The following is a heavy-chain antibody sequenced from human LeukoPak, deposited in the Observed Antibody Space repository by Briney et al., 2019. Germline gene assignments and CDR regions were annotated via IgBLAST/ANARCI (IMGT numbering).Heavy chain of an antibody. D-gene: IGHD4-17*01. CDR3: ARSKNYGDGGDDAFDI. Sequence: SETLSLTCTVSGGSITSRDYYWSWIRQSPGKGLEWIGYISYSGSTYYNPSLKSRVTISVDTSKNQFSLKLSSVTAADTAVYYCARSKNYGDGGDDAFDIWGQGTMVTVSS. CDR1: GGSITSRDYY. CDR2: ISYSGST. J-gene: IGHJ3*02. V-gene: IGHV4-30-4*02.